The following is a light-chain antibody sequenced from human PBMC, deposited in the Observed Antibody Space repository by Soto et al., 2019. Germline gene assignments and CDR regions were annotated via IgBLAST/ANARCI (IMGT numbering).Light chain of an antibody. CDR1: TSNLGGNT. J-gene: IGLJ2*01. CDR3: AAWDDSLTAVV. Sequence: QSVLTQPPSVSGTPGQKVSISCSGTTSNLGGNTVNWYQQLPGTAPKLLIYTNNQRPSGVPDRFSGSKSGTSASLAISGLRSEDEADFYCAAWDDSLTAVVFGGGTKLTVL. V-gene: IGLV1-44*01. CDR2: TNN.